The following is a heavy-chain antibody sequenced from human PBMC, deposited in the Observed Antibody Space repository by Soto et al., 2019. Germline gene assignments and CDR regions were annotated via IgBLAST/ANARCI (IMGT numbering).Heavy chain of an antibody. CDR3: VVSRWLQFAGPTF. V-gene: IGHV1-58*02. D-gene: IGHD5-12*01. CDR1: GYTFTSSA. Sequence: SVKVSCKASGYTFTSSAMHWVRQARGQRLEWIGWIVVGSGNTSYAQKFQERVTMTRDMSTSTAYMELSSLRSEDTVVYYWVVSRWLQFAGPTFWGQGTLVTRLL. J-gene: IGHJ4*02. CDR2: IVVGSGNT.